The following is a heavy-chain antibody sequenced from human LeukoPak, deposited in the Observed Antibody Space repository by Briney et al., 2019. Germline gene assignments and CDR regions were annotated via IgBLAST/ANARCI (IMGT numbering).Heavy chain of an antibody. CDR1: GFTFTSSA. V-gene: IGHV1-58*02. D-gene: IGHD2-2*01. J-gene: IGHJ5*02. Sequence: GTSVKVSCKASGFTFTSSAMQWVRQARGQRLEWIGWIVVGSGNTNYAQKFQERVTITRDMSTSTAYMELSSLRSEDTAVYYCAASGPAGDTSTIPFDPWGQGTLVTVSS. CDR3: AASGPAGDTSTIPFDP. CDR2: IVVGSGNT.